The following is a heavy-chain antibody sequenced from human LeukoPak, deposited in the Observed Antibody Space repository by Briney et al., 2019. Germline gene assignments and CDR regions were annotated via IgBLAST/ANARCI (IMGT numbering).Heavy chain of an antibody. CDR1: GGSFSGYY. J-gene: IGHJ5*02. CDR3: ARLRGRRVRGVITSDP. V-gene: IGHV4-34*01. Sequence: PSETLSLTCAVYGGSFSGYYWSWIRQPPGKGLGWIGEINHSGSTNYNPSLKSRVTISVDTSKNQFSLKLSSVTAADTAVYYCARLRGRRVRGVITSDPWGQGTLVTVSS. CDR2: INHSGST. D-gene: IGHD3-10*01.